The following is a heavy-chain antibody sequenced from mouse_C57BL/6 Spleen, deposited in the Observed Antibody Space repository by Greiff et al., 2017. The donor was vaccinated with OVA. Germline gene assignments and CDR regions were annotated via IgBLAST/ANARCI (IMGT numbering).Heavy chain of an antibody. J-gene: IGHJ2*01. Sequence: VQLKESVAELVRPGASVKLSCTASGFNIKNTYMHWVKQRPEQGLEWIGRIDPANGNTKYAPKFQGKATITADTSSNTAYLQLSSLTSEDTAIYYCAHYYGSSYHFDYWGQGTTLTVSS. V-gene: IGHV14-3*01. CDR1: GFNIKNTY. CDR3: AHYYGSSYHFDY. D-gene: IGHD1-1*01. CDR2: IDPANGNT.